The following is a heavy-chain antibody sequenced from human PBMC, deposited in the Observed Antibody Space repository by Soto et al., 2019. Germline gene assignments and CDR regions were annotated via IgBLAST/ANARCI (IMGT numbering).Heavy chain of an antibody. V-gene: IGHV3-30-3*01. CDR2: ISYDGSNK. Sequence: PGGSLRLSCAASGFTFSSYAMHWVRQAPGKGLEWVAVISYDGSNKYYADSVKGRFTISRDNSKNTLYLQMNSLRAEDTAVYYCARDLYPLVFDYWGQGTLVTVSS. D-gene: IGHD2-15*01. CDR1: GFTFSSYA. CDR3: ARDLYPLVFDY. J-gene: IGHJ4*02.